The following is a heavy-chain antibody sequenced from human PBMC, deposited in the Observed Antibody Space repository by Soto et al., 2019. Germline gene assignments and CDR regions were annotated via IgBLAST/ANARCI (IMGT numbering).Heavy chain of an antibody. CDR1: GGSLSGYY. CDR2: ISHRGST. Sequence: QVQLQQWGAGLLKPSETLSLTCAVHGGSLSGYYWSWIRQTPGKGLEWIGEISHRGSTNYNPSLKSRVTISLDTSKHQFSLKLASVTTADTAAYYCARGIRPDSWGQGTQVTVSS. CDR3: ARGIRPDS. D-gene: IGHD4-17*01. V-gene: IGHV4-34*02. J-gene: IGHJ5*01.